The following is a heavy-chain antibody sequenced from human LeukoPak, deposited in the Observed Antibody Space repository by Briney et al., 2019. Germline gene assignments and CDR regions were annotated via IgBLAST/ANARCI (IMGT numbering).Heavy chain of an antibody. CDR3: ARNLPGIAAASPENWFDP. D-gene: IGHD6-13*01. CDR1: GYTFTSYA. V-gene: IGHV1-3*01. J-gene: IGHJ5*02. Sequence: ASVKVSCTASGYTFTSYAMHWVRQAPGQRLEWMGWINAGNGNTKYSQKFQGRVTITRDTSASTAYMELSSLRSEDTAVYYCARNLPGIAAASPENWFDPWGQGTLVTASS. CDR2: INAGNGNT.